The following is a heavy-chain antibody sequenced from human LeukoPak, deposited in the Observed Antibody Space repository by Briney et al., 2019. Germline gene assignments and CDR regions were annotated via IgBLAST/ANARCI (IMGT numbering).Heavy chain of an antibody. D-gene: IGHD3-22*01. CDR2: INSAGSST. V-gene: IGHV3-74*01. CDR1: EFTFSRYW. Sequence: PGGSLRLSCAASEFTFSRYWMHWVRQAPGKGLVWVSRINSAGSSTSYADSVKGRFTISRDNAKNTLYLQMNSLRAEDTAVYYCARDQQDYYDSSGYYPGYWGQGTLVTVSS. J-gene: IGHJ4*02. CDR3: ARDQQDYYDSSGYYPGY.